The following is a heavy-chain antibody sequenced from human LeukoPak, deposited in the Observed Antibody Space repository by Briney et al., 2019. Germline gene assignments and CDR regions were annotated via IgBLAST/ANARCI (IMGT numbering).Heavy chain of an antibody. CDR1: GYTFTSYY. CDR2: INPSGGST. J-gene: IGHJ4*02. Sequence: ASVKVSCKASGYTFTSYYMHWVRQAPGQGLEWMGIINPSGGSTSYAQKFQGRVTMTRDTSTSTVFMELSSLRSEDTAVYYCARDAHPITACDYWGQGTLVTVSS. CDR3: ARDAHPITACDY. V-gene: IGHV1-46*01. D-gene: IGHD3-3*01.